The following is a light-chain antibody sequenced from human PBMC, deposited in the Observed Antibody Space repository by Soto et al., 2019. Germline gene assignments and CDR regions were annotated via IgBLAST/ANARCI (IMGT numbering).Light chain of an antibody. CDR2: WAS. J-gene: IGKJ2*01. CDR3: QQYESTPPT. V-gene: IGKV4-1*01. CDR1: QSVLYSSNNKNY. Sequence: DIVMTQSPDSLAVSLGERATINCKSSQSVLYSSNNKNYFAWYQQRPGQPPKLLIYWASTRESGVPDRFSGSGSGTDFTLTITSLQAEDVAVYYCQQYESTPPTFGQWTKLEIK.